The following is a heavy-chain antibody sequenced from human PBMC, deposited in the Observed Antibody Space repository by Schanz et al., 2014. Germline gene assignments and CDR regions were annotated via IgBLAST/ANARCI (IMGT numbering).Heavy chain of an antibody. D-gene: IGHD2-8*02. CDR1: GFTFRGHA. V-gene: IGHV3-30*04. Sequence: QVQLVESGGSVVQPGRSLRLSCAGSGFTFRGHAMHWVRQAPGKGLEKVAAISTDGTNTYYAASVRGRFTISRDNSKNTVYLQMDSLRSEDTAVYYCTRDRGALVTHNDALNLWGQGTMVSVSS. CDR3: TRDRGALVTHNDALNL. CDR2: ISTDGTNT. J-gene: IGHJ3*01.